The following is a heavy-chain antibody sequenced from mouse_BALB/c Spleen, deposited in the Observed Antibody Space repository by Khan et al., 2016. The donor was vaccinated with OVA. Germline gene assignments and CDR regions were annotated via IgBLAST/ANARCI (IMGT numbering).Heavy chain of an antibody. CDR3: ARRGLRWDLDY. J-gene: IGHJ2*01. CDR2: INPSTGYT. D-gene: IGHD1-1*01. V-gene: IGHV1-7*01. Sequence: QVQLQQSGAELAKPGASVKMSCKASGYTFINYWILWVKQRPGQGLEWIGYINPSTGYTEYTQNFKDKATLTADKSSSTAYMQLSSLTSEDSAVYYCARRGLRWDLDYWGQGTTLTVSS. CDR1: GYTFINYW.